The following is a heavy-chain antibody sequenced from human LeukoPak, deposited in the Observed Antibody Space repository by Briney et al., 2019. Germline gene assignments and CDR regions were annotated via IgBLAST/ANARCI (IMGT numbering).Heavy chain of an antibody. CDR1: KFTFSHYG. CDR2: ISSDGSIK. Sequence: GGSLRLSCTASKFTFSHYGMQWVRQAPGKGLEWVAVISSDGSIKVYADSVKGRFTLSRDNSINTVDLQMNSLRAEDTAVYYCARGPHWGQGTLVTVSS. CDR3: ARGPH. J-gene: IGHJ4*02. V-gene: IGHV3-30*03.